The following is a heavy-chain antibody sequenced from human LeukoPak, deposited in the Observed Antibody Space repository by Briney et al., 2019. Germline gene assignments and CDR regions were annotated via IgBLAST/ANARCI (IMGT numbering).Heavy chain of an antibody. CDR3: AKEDSVGGFFDS. Sequence: GGSLRLSCAASGFTFSTFGMHWVRQAPGKGLEWVAIILYDASYKYYADPVKGRFTISRDNSRNTLYLQMNSLRAEDTAVYYCAKEDSVGGFFDSWGQGTLVTVSS. J-gene: IGHJ4*02. V-gene: IGHV3-30*18. CDR2: ILYDASYK. CDR1: GFTFSTFG. D-gene: IGHD1-26*01.